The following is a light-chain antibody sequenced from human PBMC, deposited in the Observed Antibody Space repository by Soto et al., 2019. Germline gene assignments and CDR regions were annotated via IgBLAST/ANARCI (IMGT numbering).Light chain of an antibody. J-gene: IGKJ4*01. CDR1: QSVSSY. CDR2: DAS. Sequence: LVLTQSPTTLSLSPGEKATLSCRASQSVSSYLAWYQQKPGQTPRLLIYDASTRATGIPARFSGSGSGTEFTLTISSLLSEDFAVYYCHQYYKWSLTFGGGTKVDIK. CDR3: HQYYKWSLT. V-gene: IGKV3-15*01.